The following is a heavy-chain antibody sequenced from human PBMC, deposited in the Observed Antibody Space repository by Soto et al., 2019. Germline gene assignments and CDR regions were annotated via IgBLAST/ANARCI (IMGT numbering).Heavy chain of an antibody. D-gene: IGHD3-10*01. CDR3: VRLCPTNYYGSGIGWFDP. CDR2: FYYSGST. Sequence: QLQLQESGPGLVKLSETLSLTCTVSGGSISTSTYSWSWIRQPPGKGLEWIGSFYYSGSTYYNSSLKSRVTRPGDXXRXQXXRQLSSVTAADAAVYYCVRLCPTNYYGSGIGWFDPWDQGTLVTVSS. J-gene: IGHJ5*02. CDR1: GGSISTSTYS. V-gene: IGHV4-39*01.